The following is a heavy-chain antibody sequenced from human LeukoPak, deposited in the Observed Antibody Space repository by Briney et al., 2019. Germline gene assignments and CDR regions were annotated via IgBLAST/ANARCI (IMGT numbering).Heavy chain of an antibody. V-gene: IGHV3-15*01. D-gene: IGHD3-9*01. J-gene: IGHJ5*02. CDR3: TTLRLAASDR. Sequence: GGSLRLSCAAAGFTFNNAWMSWVRQAPGKGLEGVGRIKSKTDGGTIDYAAPVQERFTISRDESRNTLYLQMNSLKTEDSGVYYCTTLRLAASDRWGQGTLVTVSS. CDR2: IKSKTDGGTI. CDR1: GFTFNNAW.